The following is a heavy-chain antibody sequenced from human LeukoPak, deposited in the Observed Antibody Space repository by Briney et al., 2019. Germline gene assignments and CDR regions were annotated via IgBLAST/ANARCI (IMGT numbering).Heavy chain of an antibody. Sequence: PGRSLRLSCAASGFTFSYYAIHWVRQAPGKGLEWVAVISYDGSKENYADSVKGRFTISRDNSKNTLYLQMNSLRAEDTAVYYCAKGVIRLLEWFDYWGQGTLVTVSS. CDR2: ISYDGSKE. V-gene: IGHV3-30-3*01. J-gene: IGHJ4*02. D-gene: IGHD3-3*01. CDR1: GFTFSYYA. CDR3: AKGVIRLLEWFDY.